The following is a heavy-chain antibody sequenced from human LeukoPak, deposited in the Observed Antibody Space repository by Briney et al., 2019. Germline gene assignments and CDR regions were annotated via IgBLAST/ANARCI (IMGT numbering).Heavy chain of an antibody. CDR3: ARDWGTGGAYGALDI. D-gene: IGHD3-16*01. CDR2: IYYSGST. V-gene: IGHV4-59*11. J-gene: IGHJ3*02. Sequence: SETLSLTCTVSGGSISSHYWSWIRQPPGKGLEWIGYIYYSGSTNYNPSLKSRVTISVDTSKNQFSLKLNSVTAADTAVYYCARDWGTGGAYGALDIWGQGTMVTVSS. CDR1: GGSISSHY.